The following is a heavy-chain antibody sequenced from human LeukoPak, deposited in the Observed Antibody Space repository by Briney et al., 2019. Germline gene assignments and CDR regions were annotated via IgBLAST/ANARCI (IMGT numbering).Heavy chain of an antibody. D-gene: IGHD3-22*01. J-gene: IGHJ4*02. CDR3: ARESDYYDSSGYLPLFDY. CDR1: GFTFSSYW. Sequence: GGSLRLSCAASGFTFSSYWMSWVRQAPGKGLEWVANIKQDGSEKYYVDSVKGRFTISRDNAKNSLYLQMNSLRAEDTAVYYCARESDYYDSSGYLPLFDYWGQGTLVTVSS. CDR2: IKQDGSEK. V-gene: IGHV3-7*01.